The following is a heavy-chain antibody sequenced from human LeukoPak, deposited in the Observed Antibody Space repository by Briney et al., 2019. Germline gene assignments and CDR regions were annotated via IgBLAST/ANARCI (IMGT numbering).Heavy chain of an antibody. CDR3: ARDRIAARPPYYYYYYMDV. CDR1: GGSISSYY. Sequence: SETLPLTCTVSGGSISSYYWSWIRQPPGRGLEWIGYIYYSGSTNYNPSLKSRVTISVDTSKNQFSLKLSSVTAADTAVYYCARDRIAARPPYYYYYYMDVWGKGTTVTVSS. J-gene: IGHJ6*03. D-gene: IGHD6-6*01. V-gene: IGHV4-59*01. CDR2: IYYSGST.